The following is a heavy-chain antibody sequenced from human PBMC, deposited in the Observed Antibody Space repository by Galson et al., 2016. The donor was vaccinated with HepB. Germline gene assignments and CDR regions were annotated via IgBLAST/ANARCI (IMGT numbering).Heavy chain of an antibody. CDR3: ARQGRWELPRGAGDY. J-gene: IGHJ4*02. V-gene: IGHV1-18*01. CDR1: GYTFNGFG. D-gene: IGHD1-26*01. CDR2: ISVYNGHT. Sequence: SVKVSCKASGYTFNGFGISWVRQAPGQGLEWMAWISVYNGHTNYASKYKGRVTVTTETSTTTTYMELRSLRSDDTAVYYCARQGRWELPRGAGDYWGQGTLVTVSS.